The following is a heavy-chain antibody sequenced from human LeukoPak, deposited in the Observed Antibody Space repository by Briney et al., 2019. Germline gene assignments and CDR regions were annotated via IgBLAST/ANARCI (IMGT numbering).Heavy chain of an antibody. V-gene: IGHV4-4*02. Sequence: SGNLSLTCAVSGGSISSNNWWSWVRQPPGKGLEWIGEFHHSGSTNYNPSLKSRVTISVDQSKNQFSLKLSSVTAADTAVYYCARNGGYNQDYWGQGTLVTVSS. D-gene: IGHD4-23*01. J-gene: IGHJ4*02. CDR1: GGSISSNNW. CDR2: FHHSGST. CDR3: ARNGGYNQDY.